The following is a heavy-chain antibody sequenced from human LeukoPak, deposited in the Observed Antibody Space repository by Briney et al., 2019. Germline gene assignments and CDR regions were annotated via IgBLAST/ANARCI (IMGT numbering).Heavy chain of an antibody. CDR2: IYTSGST. V-gene: IGHV4-61*02. CDR1: GGSISSGNYY. D-gene: IGHD3-22*01. Sequence: SQTLSLTCTVSGGSISSGNYYWNWIRQPAGKGLEWIGRIYTSGSTNFNPSLKSRVTISVDTSKNHFSLKLSSVTAADTAVYYCASLYDSSGYYYYYYYMDVWGKGTTVTVSS. J-gene: IGHJ6*03. CDR3: ASLYDSSGYYYYYYYMDV.